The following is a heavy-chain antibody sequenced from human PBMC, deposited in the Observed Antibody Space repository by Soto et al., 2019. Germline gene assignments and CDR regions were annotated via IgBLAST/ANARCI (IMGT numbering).Heavy chain of an antibody. D-gene: IGHD3-3*01. V-gene: IGHV5-51*01. CDR1: GYGFTSYW. CDR3: ATPGPDFWSGYPLSY. CDR2: IYPGDSDT. Sequence: GESLKISCKGSGYGFTSYWIGWVRQMPGKGLEWMGIIYPGDSDTRYSPSFQGQVTISADKSISTAYPQWSSLKASDTAMYYCATPGPDFWSGYPLSYWGRGTLVTVSS. J-gene: IGHJ4*02.